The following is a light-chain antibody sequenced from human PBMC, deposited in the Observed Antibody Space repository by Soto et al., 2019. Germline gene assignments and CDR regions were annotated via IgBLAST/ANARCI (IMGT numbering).Light chain of an antibody. J-gene: IGLJ1*01. CDR1: SSDIGGSTY. CDR3: TSYTRSALYV. Sequence: QTVVTQPASVSGSPGQSITVSCTGTSSDIGGSTYVSWYQQHPGKAPRLIIYDVNDRPSGVAARFSASKSGNTASLTISGLQAEDEADYYCTSYTRSALYVFGTGTKLTVL. CDR2: DVN. V-gene: IGLV2-14*03.